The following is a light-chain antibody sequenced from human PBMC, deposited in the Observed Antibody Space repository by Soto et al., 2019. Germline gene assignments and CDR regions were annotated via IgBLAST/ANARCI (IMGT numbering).Light chain of an antibody. CDR3: LQYGISPRT. CDR1: QSVSNNY. V-gene: IGKV3-20*01. Sequence: EIVLTQSPGTLSLSPGERATLSCRASQSVSNNYLTWYQQKPGQAPRLLIYGASSRATGIPDRFSGYGSGTDFTLAIRRLDPEDFAVYYCLQYGISPRTFGQGTKVAIK. CDR2: GAS. J-gene: IGKJ1*01.